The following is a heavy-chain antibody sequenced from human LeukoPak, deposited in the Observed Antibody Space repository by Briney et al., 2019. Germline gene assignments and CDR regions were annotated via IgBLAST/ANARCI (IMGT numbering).Heavy chain of an antibody. D-gene: IGHD4-17*01. J-gene: IGHJ1*01. CDR3: VKKAEVYGDSVTQH. V-gene: IGHV3-23*01. CDR2: ISGSGGST. CDR1: GFTFSSFA. Sequence: PGGSLRLSCAASGFTFSSFAMSWVRQAPGKGLEWVSAISGSGGSTSYADSVKGRFTLSRDNSKNTLYLQMNSLRVEDTAVYCCVKKAEVYGDSVTQHWGQGALVTVSS.